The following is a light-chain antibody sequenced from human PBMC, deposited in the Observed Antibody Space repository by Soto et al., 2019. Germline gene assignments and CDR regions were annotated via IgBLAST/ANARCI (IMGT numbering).Light chain of an antibody. CDR3: CAYAATYTYV. Sequence: QSALTQPPSASGSPGQSVTISCTGTKSDIGVYDFVSWYQHHPGKAPRLIIYEVVQRPSGVPDRFSGSKFGNTASLTISGLQAEDEAEYYCCAYAATYTYVFGTGTKLTVL. CDR2: EVV. CDR1: KSDIGVYDF. V-gene: IGLV2-8*01. J-gene: IGLJ1*01.